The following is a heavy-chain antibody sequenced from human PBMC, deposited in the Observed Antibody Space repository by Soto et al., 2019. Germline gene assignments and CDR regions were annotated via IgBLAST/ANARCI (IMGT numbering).Heavy chain of an antibody. CDR3: ARDHSSSWSNGYYYYYGMDV. D-gene: IGHD6-13*01. CDR1: GGNISRYA. Sequence: GASVKVSCKASGGNISRYAISWVRQAPGQGLEWMGGIIPIFGTANYAQKFQGRVTITADESTSTAYMELSSLRSEDTAVYYCARDHSSSWSNGYYYYYGMDVWGQGTTVTVSS. V-gene: IGHV1-69*13. J-gene: IGHJ6*02. CDR2: IIPIFGTA.